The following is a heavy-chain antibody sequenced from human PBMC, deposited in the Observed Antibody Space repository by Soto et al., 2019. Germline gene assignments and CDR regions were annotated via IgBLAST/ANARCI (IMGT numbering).Heavy chain of an antibody. CDR3: ARASWCLPGGCSWTMLFDC. CDR1: GCSVRSYY. Sequence: SVTLPLTCTVSGCSVRSYYWNWIRQPAGTGLEWIGRIYTGGSTNYNPSLKSRVTLSVDTSKNQFSLRLTSVTAADTAVYYCARASWCLPGGCSWTMLFDCCGHVTLVT. D-gene: IGHD2-15*01. CDR2: IYTGGST. V-gene: IGHV4-4*07. J-gene: IGHJ4*03.